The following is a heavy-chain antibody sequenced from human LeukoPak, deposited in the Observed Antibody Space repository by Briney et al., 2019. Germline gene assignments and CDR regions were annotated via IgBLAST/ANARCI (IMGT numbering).Heavy chain of an antibody. J-gene: IGHJ6*03. CDR1: GFTFNTYA. CDR2: IGTSGGGT. Sequence: GGSLRLSCAASGFTFNTYAMSWVRQAPGKGLEWVSSIGTSGGGTYLADSVKGRFTISRDNSKSTLYLQMNSLRAEDTAVYYCAKAPYFFYYMDVWGKGTTVTVSS. CDR3: AKAPYFFYYMDV. V-gene: IGHV3-23*01.